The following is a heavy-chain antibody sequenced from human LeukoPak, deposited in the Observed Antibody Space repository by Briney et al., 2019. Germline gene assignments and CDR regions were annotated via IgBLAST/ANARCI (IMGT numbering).Heavy chain of an antibody. Sequence: PSETLSLTCTVSGGSISSYYWSWLRQPAGKGLEWIGRIYTSGSTNYNPSLKSRVTMSVDTSKNQFSLKLSSVTAADTAVYYCARDSPIVVAAHIAYWGQGTLVTVSS. J-gene: IGHJ4*02. CDR1: GGSISSYY. D-gene: IGHD6-19*01. V-gene: IGHV4-4*07. CDR2: IYTSGST. CDR3: ARDSPIVVAAHIAY.